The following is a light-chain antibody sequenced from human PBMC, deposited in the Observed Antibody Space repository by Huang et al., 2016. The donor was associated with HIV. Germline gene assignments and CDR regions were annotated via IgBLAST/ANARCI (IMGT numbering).Light chain of an antibody. Sequence: ILVSQSPATLSVSPGDSATLSCRANRTVNNKMARFQQKVGQAPRLIIYSASVSASSIGVPDRFLGRGSGTEFTLSITSVQSEDLAVYYCQQYYDWPWTFGQGTRV. CDR2: SAS. J-gene: IGKJ1*01. CDR3: QQYYDWPWT. V-gene: IGKV3D-15*01. CDR1: RTVNNK.